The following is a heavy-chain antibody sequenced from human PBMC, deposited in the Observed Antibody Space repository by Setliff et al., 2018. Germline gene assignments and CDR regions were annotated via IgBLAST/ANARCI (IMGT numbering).Heavy chain of an antibody. CDR1: GFSISSGYY. V-gene: IGHV4-38-2*01. J-gene: IGHJ6*03. D-gene: IGHD3-3*01. Sequence: PSETLSLTCAVSGFSISSGYYWGWIRQSPGGGLEWIGEINYSRVVNYKPSLKSRVSISLDTSKNQFSLSLSSVTAADTAVYYCARMSGFQYMDVWGKGTTVTVSS. CDR2: INYSRVV. CDR3: ARMSGFQYMDV.